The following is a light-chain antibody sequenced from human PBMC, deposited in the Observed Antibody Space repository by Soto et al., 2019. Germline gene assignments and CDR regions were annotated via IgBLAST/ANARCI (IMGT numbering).Light chain of an antibody. CDR3: HQYGSGPRT. J-gene: IGKJ1*01. CDR1: KSVSSSY. Sequence: EIGLTHFPATLSLSPGERATLSYRASKSVSSSYLAWYQQKPGQAPRLLIYGASSRAIGIPDRFSGRGSGTDFTLTINRLEPEDVAVYHCHQYGSGPRTFGQGTKVDI. CDR2: GAS. V-gene: IGKV3-20*01.